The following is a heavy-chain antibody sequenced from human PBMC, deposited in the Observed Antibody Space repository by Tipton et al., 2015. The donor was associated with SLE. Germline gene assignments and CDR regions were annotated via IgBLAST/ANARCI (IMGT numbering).Heavy chain of an antibody. V-gene: IGHV3-11*01. CDR1: GFTFSDYY. J-gene: IGHJ6*03. Sequence: GSLRLSCAASGFTFSDYYMSWIRQAPGKGLEWVSYISSSGSTIYYADSVKGRFTISRDNAKNSLYLQMNSLRAEDTAVYYCARVGYNSSSYTHYYYMDVWGKGTTVTVSS. CDR3: ARVGYNSSSYTHYYYMDV. D-gene: IGHD6-6*01. CDR2: ISSSGSTI.